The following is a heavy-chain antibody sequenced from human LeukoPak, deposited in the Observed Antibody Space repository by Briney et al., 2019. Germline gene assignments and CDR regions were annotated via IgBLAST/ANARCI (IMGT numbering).Heavy chain of an antibody. Sequence: SDTLSLTCTVSGGSISSYYWSWIRQPPGKGLEWIGYIYYSGSTNYNPSLKSRVTISVDTSKNQFSLKLNSVTAADTAVYYCAREYYYDTSGYKDWGQGTLVTVSS. CDR2: IYYSGST. CDR1: GGSISSYY. J-gene: IGHJ4*02. CDR3: AREYYYDTSGYKD. V-gene: IGHV4-59*01. D-gene: IGHD3-22*01.